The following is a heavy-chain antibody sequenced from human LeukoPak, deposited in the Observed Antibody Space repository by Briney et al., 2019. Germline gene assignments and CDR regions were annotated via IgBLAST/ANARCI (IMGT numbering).Heavy chain of an antibody. CDR1: GFTFSSYG. CDR3: ARVLGKYSGSYILDY. D-gene: IGHD1-26*01. V-gene: IGHV3-30*02. J-gene: IGHJ4*02. Sequence: GGSLRLSCAASGFTFSSYGMHWVRQAPGKGLEWVAFIRYDGSNKYYADSVKGRFTISRDNSKNTLYLQMNCLRAEDTAVYYCARVLGKYSGSYILDYWGQGTLVTVSS. CDR2: IRYDGSNK.